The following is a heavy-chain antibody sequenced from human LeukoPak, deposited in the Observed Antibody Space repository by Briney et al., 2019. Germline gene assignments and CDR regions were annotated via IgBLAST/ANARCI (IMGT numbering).Heavy chain of an antibody. CDR2: INPSGGST. V-gene: IGHV1-46*01. Sequence: ASVKVSCKASGYTFTSYYMHWVRQAPGQGLEWMGIINPSGGSTSYAQKLQGRVTMTTDTSTSTAYMELRSLRSDDTAVYYCVRGQLVLFDYWGQGTLVTVSS. CDR3: VRGQLVLFDY. J-gene: IGHJ4*02. D-gene: IGHD6-6*01. CDR1: GYTFTSYY.